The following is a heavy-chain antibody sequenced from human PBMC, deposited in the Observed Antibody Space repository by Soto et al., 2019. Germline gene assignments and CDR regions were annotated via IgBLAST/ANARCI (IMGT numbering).Heavy chain of an antibody. J-gene: IGHJ4*02. D-gene: IGHD6-19*01. CDR2: ITDSGYTA. CDR3: AKNGQWLATPPEA. CDR1: GSSFGTFV. Sequence: GSLRLSCAASGSSFGTFVMTWFRQAPGGGLEWVASITDSGYTASYAETVEGRFTVSRDNSKNKLHLQMNDLRAEDTATYYCAKNGQWLATPPEAWGQGTLVTVS. V-gene: IGHV3-23*01.